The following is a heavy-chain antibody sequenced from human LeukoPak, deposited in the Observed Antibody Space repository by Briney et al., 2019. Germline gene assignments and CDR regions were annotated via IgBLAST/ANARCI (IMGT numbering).Heavy chain of an antibody. D-gene: IGHD4-17*01. V-gene: IGHV1-2*02. CDR2: INPNSGGT. J-gene: IGHJ4*02. CDR3: ARQHDYGDYSVGY. Sequence: ASVKVSCKASGYTFTGYYMHWVRQAPGQGLEWMGGINPNSGGTNYAQKLQGRVTMTRDTSISTAYMELSRLRSDDTAVYYCARQHDYGDYSVGYWGQGTLVTVSS. CDR1: GYTFTGYY.